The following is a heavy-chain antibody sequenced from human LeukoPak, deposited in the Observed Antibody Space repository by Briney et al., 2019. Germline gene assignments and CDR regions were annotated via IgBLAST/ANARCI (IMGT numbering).Heavy chain of an antibody. Sequence: PSQTLSLTCTVSGGSISSGSYYWSWLRQPAGTGLEWIGRIYTSGSTNYNPSLKSRVTISVDTSKNQFSLKLSSVTAADTAVYYCARDHYDSSGYYSLRWFDPWGEGTLVPVSS. CDR2: IYTSGST. CDR3: ARDHYDSSGYYSLRWFDP. J-gene: IGHJ5*02. V-gene: IGHV4-61*02. D-gene: IGHD3-22*01. CDR1: GGSISSGSYY.